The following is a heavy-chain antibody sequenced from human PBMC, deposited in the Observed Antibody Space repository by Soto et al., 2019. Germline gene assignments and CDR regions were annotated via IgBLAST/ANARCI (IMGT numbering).Heavy chain of an antibody. J-gene: IGHJ6*02. D-gene: IGHD4-17*01. Sequence: QVQLQQSGPRLVKPSETLSLTCTVSSGPDSSHNWGWIRQPPGRGLEWIGYVYYTGDTAYNPSLRGRVTISADTSTNDISLTLNSVTAAYTAVYYCVRQGIDYLHGLVDVWGQGTTVSVSS. CDR1: SGPDSSHN. V-gene: IGHV4-59*08. CDR2: VYYTGDT. CDR3: VRQGIDYLHGLVDV.